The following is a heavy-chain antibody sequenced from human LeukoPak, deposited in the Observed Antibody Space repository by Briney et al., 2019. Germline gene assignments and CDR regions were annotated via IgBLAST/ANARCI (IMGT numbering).Heavy chain of an antibody. CDR1: GGSVSSGSYY. CDR3: ASVLGQDYFDY. Sequence: SETLSITCTVSGGSVSSGSYYWSWIRQPPGKGLEWIGYIYYSGSTNYNPSLKSRVTISVDTSKNQFSLKLSSVTAADTAVYYCASVLGQDYFDYWGQGTLVTVSS. D-gene: IGHD1-26*01. CDR2: IYYSGST. V-gene: IGHV4-61*01. J-gene: IGHJ4*02.